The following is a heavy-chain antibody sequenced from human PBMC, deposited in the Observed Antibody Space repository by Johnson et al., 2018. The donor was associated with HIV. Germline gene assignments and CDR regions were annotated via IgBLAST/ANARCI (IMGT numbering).Heavy chain of an antibody. CDR2: IGTAGDT. CDR3: ARGVGGRTADAFDI. D-gene: IGHD3-16*01. V-gene: IGHV3-13*01. J-gene: IGHJ3*02. CDR1: GFTFSSYD. Sequence: EVQLVESGGGLVQPGGSLRLSCAASGFTFSSYDMHWVRQATGKGLEWVSAIGTAGDTYYPGSVKGRFTISRDNAKNSLYLQMNSLRAEDTAVYYCARGVGGRTADAFDIWGQGTMVTVSS.